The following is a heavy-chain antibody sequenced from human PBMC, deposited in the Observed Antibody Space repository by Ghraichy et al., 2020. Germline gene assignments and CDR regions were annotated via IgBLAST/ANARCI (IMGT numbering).Heavy chain of an antibody. V-gene: IGHV3-23*01. D-gene: IGHD6-13*01. Sequence: GKSLNISCAASGFTFSSYAMSWVRQAPGEGLEWVSTISSSGGNTYYADSVKGRFTISRDNSKNTVYLQMNSLRAEDTAVYYCAKRALAAGYYFDYWGQGTLVTVSS. CDR3: AKRALAAGYYFDY. CDR1: GFTFSSYA. CDR2: ISSSGGNT. J-gene: IGHJ4*02.